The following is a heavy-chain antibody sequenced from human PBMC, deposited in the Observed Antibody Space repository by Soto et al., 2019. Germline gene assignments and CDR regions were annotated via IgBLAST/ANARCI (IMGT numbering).Heavy chain of an antibody. CDR1: GFTFSSYG. V-gene: IGHV3-30*18. CDR2: ISYDGSNK. J-gene: IGHJ6*02. D-gene: IGHD3-10*01. Sequence: QVQLVESGGGVVQPGRSLRLSCAASGFTFSSYGMHWVRQAPGKGLEWVAVISYDGSNKYYADSVKGRFTISRDNSKNTLYLQMNSLRAEDTAVYYCAKDKKDSYGSGSYYYYYGMDVWGQGTTVTVSS. CDR3: AKDKKDSYGSGSYYYYYGMDV.